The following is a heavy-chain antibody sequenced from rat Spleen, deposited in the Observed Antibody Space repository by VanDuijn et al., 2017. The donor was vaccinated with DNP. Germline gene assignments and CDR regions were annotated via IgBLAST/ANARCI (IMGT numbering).Heavy chain of an antibody. CDR1: GFTFSNYG. D-gene: IGHD1-11*01. Sequence: EVKLEESGGGLVQPGMSVKLSCTASGFTFSNYGMAWVRQAPTKGLEWVASISTGGDNTYYRGSVKGRFTISRDNAKNTQYLQMDSLRSEDTATYYCTTDFERGYWGQGVMVTVSS. V-gene: IGHV5S13*01. CDR3: TTDFERGY. J-gene: IGHJ2*01. CDR2: ISTGGDNT.